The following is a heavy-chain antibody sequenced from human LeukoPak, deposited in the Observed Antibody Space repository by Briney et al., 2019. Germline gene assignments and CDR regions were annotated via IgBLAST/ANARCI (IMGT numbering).Heavy chain of an antibody. J-gene: IGHJ4*02. CDR3: ARVTDPRYDSSGYTFDY. D-gene: IGHD3-22*01. CDR2: IYHSGST. Sequence: SETLSLTCAVYGGSFSGYYWSWIRQPPGKGLEWIGYIYHSGSTNYNPSLKSRVTISVDTSKNQFSLKLSSVTAADTAVYYCARVTDPRYDSSGYTFDYWGQGTLVTVSS. V-gene: IGHV4-59*01. CDR1: GGSFSGYY.